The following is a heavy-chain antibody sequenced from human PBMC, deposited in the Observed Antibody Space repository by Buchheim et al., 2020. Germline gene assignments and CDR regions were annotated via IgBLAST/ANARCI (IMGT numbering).Heavy chain of an antibody. J-gene: IGHJ4*02. D-gene: IGHD3-16*01. CDR2: IDPNSGDT. CDR1: GYTFNDYY. CDR3: TRGPSHGGFDF. Sequence: QVQPVQSGAEVKKPGASVKVSCKPSGYTFNDYYMHWVRRAPGQGFEWMGWIDPNSGDTNYAQNFQGRVTMTSDTSITTVYMEPSMLTSDDTAVYYCTRGPSHGGFDFWGQGTL. V-gene: IGHV1-2*02.